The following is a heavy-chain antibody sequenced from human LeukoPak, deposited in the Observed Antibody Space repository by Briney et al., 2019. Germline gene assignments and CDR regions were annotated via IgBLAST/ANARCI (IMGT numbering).Heavy chain of an antibody. D-gene: IGHD5-24*01. CDR1: GYSFTSYW. V-gene: IGHV5-51*01. Sequence: GESLKISCKGPGYSFTSYWIGWVRQMPGKGLEWMGIIYPGDSDTRYSPSFQGQVTISADKSITTAYLQWSSLKASDTAIYYCARKGRDGYNYFDYWGQGTLVTVSS. CDR3: ARKGRDGYNYFDY. CDR2: IYPGDSDT. J-gene: IGHJ4*02.